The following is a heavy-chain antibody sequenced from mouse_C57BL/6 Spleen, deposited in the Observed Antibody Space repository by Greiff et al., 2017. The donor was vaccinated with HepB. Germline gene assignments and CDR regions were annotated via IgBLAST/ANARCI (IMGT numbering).Heavy chain of an antibody. J-gene: IGHJ2*01. V-gene: IGHV1-80*01. CDR3: ARWGELGRGYFDY. D-gene: IGHD4-1*01. CDR1: GYAFSSYW. Sequence: VQLQQSGAELVKPGASVKISCKASGYAFSSYWMNWVKQRPGKGLEWIGQIYPGDGDTNYNGKFKGKATLTADKSSSTAYMQLSSLTSEDSAVYFCARWGELGRGYFDYWGQGTTLTVSS. CDR2: IYPGDGDT.